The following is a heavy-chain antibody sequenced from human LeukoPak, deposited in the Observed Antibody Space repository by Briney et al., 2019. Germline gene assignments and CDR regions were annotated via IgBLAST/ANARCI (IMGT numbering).Heavy chain of an antibody. J-gene: IGHJ4*02. D-gene: IGHD1-26*01. CDR3: AKDRSGSYSQDLDY. CDR1: GFTFSSYG. CDR2: IWYDGSNK. V-gene: IGHV3-30*02. Sequence: GGSLRLSCAASGFTFSSYGMHWVRQAPGKGLEWVAVIWYDGSNKYYADSVKGRFTISRDNSKNTLYLQMNSLRAEDTAVYYCAKDRSGSYSQDLDYWGQGTLVTVSS.